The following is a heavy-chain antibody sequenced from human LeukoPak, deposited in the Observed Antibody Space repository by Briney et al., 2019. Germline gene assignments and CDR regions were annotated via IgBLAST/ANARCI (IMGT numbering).Heavy chain of an antibody. Sequence: SETLSLTCTVSGDSLSSSHTYYWGWIRQPPGKGLECIGSSYFRGSTYSSPSLRSRVIISVDTSKNQFSLKLNSVTAADTAVYYCARFPRSRYDTHAFDIWGQGAMVTVSS. CDR2: SYFRGST. V-gene: IGHV4-39*07. CDR1: GDSLSSSHTYY. D-gene: IGHD3-22*01. CDR3: ARFPRSRYDTHAFDI. J-gene: IGHJ3*02.